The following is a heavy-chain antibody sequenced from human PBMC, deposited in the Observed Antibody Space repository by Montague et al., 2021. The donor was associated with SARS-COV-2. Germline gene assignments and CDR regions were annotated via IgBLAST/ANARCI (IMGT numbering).Heavy chain of an antibody. Sequence: SETLSLTCTVSRDSISSHNYFWAWIRQPPGEGLEWIGSVDYSGLTFYNPSLESRVTISVDTSKKQFSLKVNSVTAADTAVYYCAKDGEALAWGTFDIWGHGTMVTVSS. CDR2: VDYSGLT. CDR3: AKDGEALAWGTFDI. J-gene: IGHJ3*02. D-gene: IGHD3-10*01. CDR1: RDSISSHNYF. V-gene: IGHV4-39*07.